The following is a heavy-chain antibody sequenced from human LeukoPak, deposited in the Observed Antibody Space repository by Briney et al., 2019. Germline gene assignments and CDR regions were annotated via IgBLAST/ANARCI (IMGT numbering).Heavy chain of an antibody. D-gene: IGHD6-19*01. CDR1: GYTFTSYG. CDR3: ARNSSDWYGYMDV. CDR2: ISTYNGYA. J-gene: IGHJ6*04. V-gene: IGHV1-18*01. Sequence: ASVKVSCKASGYTFTSYGISWVRQAPGQGLAWMGWISTYNGYANYAQKLQGRVTMTTETSTSTAYVELRSLRSDDTAVYYCARNSSDWYGYMDVWDKGTTVTVSS.